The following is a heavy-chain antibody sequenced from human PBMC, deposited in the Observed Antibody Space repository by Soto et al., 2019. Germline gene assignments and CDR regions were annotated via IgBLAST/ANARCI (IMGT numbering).Heavy chain of an antibody. CDR2: ISGSGGST. CDR3: AKDLQPSTTVTSRPYGMDV. CDR1: GFNFSSYA. D-gene: IGHD4-4*01. J-gene: IGHJ6*02. V-gene: IGHV3-23*01. Sequence: TGGSLRLSCAASGFNFSSYAMSWVRQAPGKGLEWVSAISGSGGSTYYADSVKGRFTISRDNSKNTLYLQMNSLRAEDTAVYYCAKDLQPSTTVTSRPYGMDVWGQGTTVTVSS.